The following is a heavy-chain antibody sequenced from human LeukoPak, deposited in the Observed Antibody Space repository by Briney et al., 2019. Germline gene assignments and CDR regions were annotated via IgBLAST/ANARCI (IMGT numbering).Heavy chain of an antibody. Sequence: SETLSLTCAVSGDSISNYYWSWIRQPPGKGLEWIGEINHSGSTNYNPSLKSRVTISVDTSKNQFSLKLSSVTAADTAVYYCARFGAAAWNHNWFDPWGQGTLVTVSS. V-gene: IGHV4-34*01. CDR1: GDSISNYY. CDR3: ARFGAAAWNHNWFDP. CDR2: INHSGST. J-gene: IGHJ5*02. D-gene: IGHD6-13*01.